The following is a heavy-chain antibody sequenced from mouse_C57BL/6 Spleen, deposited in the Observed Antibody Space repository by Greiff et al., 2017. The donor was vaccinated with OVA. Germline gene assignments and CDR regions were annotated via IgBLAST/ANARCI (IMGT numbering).Heavy chain of an antibody. CDR1: GFTFSSYG. CDR3: ARHREATVVAKGYFDY. CDR2: ISSGGSYT. V-gene: IGHV5-6*01. J-gene: IGHJ2*01. D-gene: IGHD1-1*01. Sequence: EVQLVESGGDLVKPGGSLKLSCAASGFTFSSYGMSWVRQTPDKRLEWVATISSGGSYTYYPDSVKGRFTISRDNAKNTLYLQMSSLKSEDTAMYYCARHREATVVAKGYFDYWGQGTTLTVSS.